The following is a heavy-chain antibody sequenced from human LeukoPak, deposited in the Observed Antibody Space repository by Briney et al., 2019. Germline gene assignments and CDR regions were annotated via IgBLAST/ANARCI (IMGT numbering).Heavy chain of an antibody. CDR2: IYYSGST. CDR1: GGSISSSSYY. V-gene: IGHV4-39*07. CDR3: ARAYFYNWNYYYYMDV. D-gene: IGHD1-20*01. Sequence: SSETLSLTCTVSGGSISSSSYYWGWIRQPPGKGLEWIGSIYYSGSTYYNPSLKSRVTISVDTSKNQFSLKLSSVTAADTAVYYCARAYFYNWNYYYYMDVWGKGTTVTVSS. J-gene: IGHJ6*03.